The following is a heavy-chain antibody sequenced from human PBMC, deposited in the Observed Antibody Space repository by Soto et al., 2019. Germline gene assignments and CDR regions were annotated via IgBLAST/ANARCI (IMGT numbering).Heavy chain of an antibody. Sequence: GGSLRLSCAASGFTFSSYGMHWVRQAPGKGLEWVAVISYDGSNRYYGDSVKGRFTISRDNSKNTLYLQMNSLRAEDTAVYYCASTWGGYYYFDSWGQGTLVTVSS. D-gene: IGHD3-3*01. CDR3: ASTWGGYYYFDS. V-gene: IGHV3-30*03. J-gene: IGHJ4*02. CDR2: ISYDGSNR. CDR1: GFTFSSYG.